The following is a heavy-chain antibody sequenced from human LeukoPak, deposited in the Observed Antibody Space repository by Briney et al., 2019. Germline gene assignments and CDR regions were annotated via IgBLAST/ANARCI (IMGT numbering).Heavy chain of an antibody. CDR1: GFTVSSNY. Sequence: GGSLRLSCAASGFTVSSNYMSWVRQAPGKGLEWVAFIRYDGSNKYYADSVKGRFTISRDNSKNTLYLQMNSLRSEDTAIYYCARDNSVGDNAWWFDPWGQGTLVTVSS. V-gene: IGHV3-30*02. D-gene: IGHD1-26*01. CDR3: ARDNSVGDNAWWFDP. CDR2: IRYDGSNK. J-gene: IGHJ5*02.